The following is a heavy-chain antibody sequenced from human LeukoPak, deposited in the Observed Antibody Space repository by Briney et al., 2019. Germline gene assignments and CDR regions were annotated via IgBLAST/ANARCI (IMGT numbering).Heavy chain of an antibody. V-gene: IGHV4-59*01. CDR3: ARGRSGNFRRDFDY. CDR2: IYDSGST. D-gene: IGHD3-10*01. J-gene: IGHJ4*02. Sequence: SETLSLTCTVSGGSISSYYWSWIRQPPGKGLEWIGYIYDSGSTSYNPSLKTRVTISVDTSKNQLSLKLSSVTAADAAIYYCARGRSGNFRRDFDYWGQGTLVTVSS. CDR1: GGSISSYY.